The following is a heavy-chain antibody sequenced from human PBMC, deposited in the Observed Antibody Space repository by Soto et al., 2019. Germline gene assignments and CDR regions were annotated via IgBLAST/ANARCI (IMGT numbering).Heavy chain of an antibody. J-gene: IGHJ3*02. CDR1: GGSISSYY. CDR3: ARVQLFAFDI. D-gene: IGHD4-4*01. V-gene: IGHV4-59*08. CDR2: IYYSGST. Sequence: ETLSLTCTVSGGSISSYYWSWIRQPPGKGLEWIGYIYYSGSTNYNPSLKSRVTISVDTSKNQFSLKLSSVTAADTAVYYCARVQLFAFDIWGQGTMVTVSS.